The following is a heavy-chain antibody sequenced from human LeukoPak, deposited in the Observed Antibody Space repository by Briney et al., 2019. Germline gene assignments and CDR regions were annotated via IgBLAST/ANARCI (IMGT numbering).Heavy chain of an antibody. CDR3: ARDGQYSSGWPVGWFDP. Sequence: PGGSLRLSCAASGFTFSDYYMSWIRQAPGKGLEWVSYISSSGSTIYYADSVKGRFTISRDNAKNSLYLQMNSLRAEDAAVYYCARDGQYSSGWPVGWFDPWGQGTLVTVSS. J-gene: IGHJ5*02. V-gene: IGHV3-11*01. CDR1: GFTFSDYY. D-gene: IGHD6-19*01. CDR2: ISSSGSTI.